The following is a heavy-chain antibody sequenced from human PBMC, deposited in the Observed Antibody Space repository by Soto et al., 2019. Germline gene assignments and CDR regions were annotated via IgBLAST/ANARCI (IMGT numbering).Heavy chain of an antibody. CDR3: ARVTVDVPE. V-gene: IGHV1-2*02. J-gene: IGHJ4*02. CDR2: IDPKSGGT. Sequence: QLVQSGAEVKKPGASVKVSCKTSGPTFIAYYIHWVRQAPGQGLEWMGWIDPKSGGTTYEQKFLFSVTMTRDASINTAYIELTRLTSDDTALYYCARVTVDVPEWGQGTLLTFSS. D-gene: IGHD5-12*01. CDR1: GPTFIAYY.